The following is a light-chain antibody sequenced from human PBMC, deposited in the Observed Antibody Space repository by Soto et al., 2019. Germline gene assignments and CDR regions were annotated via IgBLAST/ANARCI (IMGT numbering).Light chain of an antibody. CDR3: QQSYSTWT. Sequence: DIQMTQSPSSLSASVGARVTITCRASQSISSYLNWYQQKPGKAPKLLIYAASSLQSGVPSRFSGSGSGTDFTLTISSLQPEDFATYYCQQSYSTWTLGQGTKVDIK. CDR2: AAS. CDR1: QSISSY. V-gene: IGKV1-39*01. J-gene: IGKJ1*01.